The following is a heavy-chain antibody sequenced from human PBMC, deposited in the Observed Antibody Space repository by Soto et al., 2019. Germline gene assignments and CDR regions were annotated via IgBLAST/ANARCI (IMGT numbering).Heavy chain of an antibody. D-gene: IGHD2-15*01. V-gene: IGHV4-4*02. CDR1: GGSISSSNW. J-gene: IGHJ4*02. CDR2: INHSGST. CDR3: ARGIVVSALFDY. Sequence: SETLSLTCAVSGGSISSSNWWSWVRQPPGKGLEWIGEINHSGSTNYNPSLKSRVTISVDTSKNQFSLKLSSVTAADTAVYYCARGIVVSALFDYWGQGTLVTVSS.